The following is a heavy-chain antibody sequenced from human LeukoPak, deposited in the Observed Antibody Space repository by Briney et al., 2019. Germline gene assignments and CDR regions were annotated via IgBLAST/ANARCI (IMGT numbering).Heavy chain of an antibody. CDR1: GFTFSNYW. D-gene: IGHD3-10*01. Sequence: PGGSLRLSCAASGFTFSNYWMRWVRQAPGKGLEWVSNINTDGTEKNYVDSVKGRFTISRDNAKNTLYLQMNSLRAEDTAVYYCARDKGAGENFDYWGQGALVTVSS. CDR2: INTDGTEK. V-gene: IGHV3-7*01. CDR3: ARDKGAGENFDY. J-gene: IGHJ4*02.